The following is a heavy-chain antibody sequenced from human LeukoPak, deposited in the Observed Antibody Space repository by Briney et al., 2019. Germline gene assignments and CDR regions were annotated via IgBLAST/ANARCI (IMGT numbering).Heavy chain of an antibody. J-gene: IGHJ5*02. Sequence: SETLSLTCAVYGGSFSGYYWSWIRQPPGKGLEWIGEINHSGSTNYNPSLKSRVTISVDTSKNQFSLKLSSVTAADTAVYYCARAIFMITFGGVIVTDWFDPWGQGTLVTVSS. D-gene: IGHD3-16*02. V-gene: IGHV4-34*01. CDR3: ARAIFMITFGGVIVTDWFDP. CDR2: INHSGST. CDR1: GGSFSGYY.